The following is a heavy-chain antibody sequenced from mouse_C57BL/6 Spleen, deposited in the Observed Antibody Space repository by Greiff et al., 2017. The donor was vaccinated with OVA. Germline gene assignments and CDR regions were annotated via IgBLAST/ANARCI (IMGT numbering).Heavy chain of an antibody. D-gene: IGHD2-3*01. V-gene: IGHV1-82*01. J-gene: IGHJ2*01. CDR3: ARMGIYDGLDY. Sequence: VQLVESGPELVKPGASVKISCKASGYAFSSSWMNWVKQRPGKGLEWIGRIYPGDGDTNYNGKFKGKATLTADKSSSTAYMQLSSLTSEDSAVYFCARMGIYDGLDYWGQGTTLTVSS. CDR2: IYPGDGDT. CDR1: GYAFSSSW.